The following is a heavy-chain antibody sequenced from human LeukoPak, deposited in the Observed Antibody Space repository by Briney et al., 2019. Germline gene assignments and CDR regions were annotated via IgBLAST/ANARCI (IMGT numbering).Heavy chain of an antibody. CDR1: GYTFTSYG. D-gene: IGHD5-12*01. CDR3: ARDDALVATGSFDY. J-gene: IGHJ4*02. V-gene: IGHV1-18*01. CDR2: ISAYNGNT. Sequence: ASVKVSCRASGYTFTSYGINWVRQAPGQGLEWMGWISAYNGNTNYAQKLQGRVTMTTDTSTSTAYMELRSLRSDDTAVYYCARDDALVATGSFDYWGQGTLVTVSS.